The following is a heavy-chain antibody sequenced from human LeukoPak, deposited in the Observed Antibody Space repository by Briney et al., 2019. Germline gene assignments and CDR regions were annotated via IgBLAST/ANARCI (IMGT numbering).Heavy chain of an antibody. V-gene: IGHV3-30*18. Sequence: PGGSLRLSCAASGFTFSSYGMHWVRQAPGKGLEWVAVISYDGSNKYYADSVKGRFTISRDNSKNTLYLQMNSLRAEDTAVYYCAKDRVTNYYDSSGYGLADWGQGTLVTVSS. CDR3: AKDRVTNYYDSSGYGLAD. D-gene: IGHD3-22*01. CDR1: GFTFSSYG. J-gene: IGHJ4*02. CDR2: ISYDGSNK.